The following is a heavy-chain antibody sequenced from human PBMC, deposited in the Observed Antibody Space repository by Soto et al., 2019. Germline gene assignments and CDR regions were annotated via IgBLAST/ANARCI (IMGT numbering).Heavy chain of an antibody. J-gene: IGHJ4*02. V-gene: IGHV3-23*01. D-gene: IGHD6-13*01. Sequence: LRLSCAASGFTLTNYAMSWVRQAPGKGLEWVSKIGGGGRTTYYADSVKGRFTISRDNSKNTLYLQMNSLRAEDTAVYYCAKPSGLATAGSAFDYWGQGTLVTVSS. CDR3: AKPSGLATAGSAFDY. CDR1: GFTLTNYA. CDR2: IGGGGRTT.